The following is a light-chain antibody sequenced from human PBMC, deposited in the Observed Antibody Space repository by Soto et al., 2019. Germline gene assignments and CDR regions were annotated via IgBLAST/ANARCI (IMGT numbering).Light chain of an antibody. CDR2: GAS. J-gene: IGKJ1*01. CDR1: QSVSSSY. V-gene: IGKV3-20*01. CDR3: QQYDSSPWT. Sequence: EIVLTQSPGTLSLSPGERATLSCRASQSVSSSYLAWYQQKPGQTPRLLIYGASSRATGIPDRFSGSASGTDFTLTVSRLAPEDLAVYYCQQYDSSPWTFGQGTKVEI.